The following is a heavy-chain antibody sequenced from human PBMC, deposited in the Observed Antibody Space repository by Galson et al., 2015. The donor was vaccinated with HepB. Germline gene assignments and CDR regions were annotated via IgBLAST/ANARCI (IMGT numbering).Heavy chain of an antibody. D-gene: IGHD3-10*01. Sequence: SLRLSCAASGFTFSGSAMHWVRQASGKGLEWVGRIRSKANSYATAYAASVKGRFTISRDDSKNTAYLQMNSLKTEDTAVYYCTRLGRARTYYYGSGSFWGQGTLVTVSS. CDR1: GFTFSGSA. V-gene: IGHV3-73*01. CDR3: TRLGRARTYYYGSGSF. J-gene: IGHJ4*02. CDR2: IRSKANSYAT.